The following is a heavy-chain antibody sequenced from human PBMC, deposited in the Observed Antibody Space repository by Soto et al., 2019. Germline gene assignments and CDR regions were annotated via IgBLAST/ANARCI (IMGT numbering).Heavy chain of an antibody. CDR2: VYDRGSST. CDR3: ARDLDGGFGELFFDK. CDR1: AGSISTYF. D-gene: IGHD3-10*01. V-gene: IGHV4-59*01. Sequence: QVQLQESGPGLVKPSETLSLTCAVSAGSISTYFWSWFRRPPGKGLEWIGHVYDRGSSTNYNPSLKSRVTISVDTSKNQVSLILNSVTAADTAVYYCARDLDGGFGELFFDKWGQGTLVTVSS. J-gene: IGHJ4*02.